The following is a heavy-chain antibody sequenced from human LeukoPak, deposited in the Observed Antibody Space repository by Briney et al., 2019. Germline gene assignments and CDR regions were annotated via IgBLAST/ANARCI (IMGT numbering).Heavy chain of an antibody. V-gene: IGHV4-59*08. CDR2: IYYSGST. CDR1: GGSISSYY. CDR3: ARHRALMDV. Sequence: PSQTLSLTCTVSGGSISSYYWSWIRQPPGKGLGWIGYIYYSGSTNYNPSLKSRVTISVDTSKNQFSLKLSSVTAADTAVYYCARHRALMDVWGQGTTVTVSS. D-gene: IGHD3-10*01. J-gene: IGHJ6*02.